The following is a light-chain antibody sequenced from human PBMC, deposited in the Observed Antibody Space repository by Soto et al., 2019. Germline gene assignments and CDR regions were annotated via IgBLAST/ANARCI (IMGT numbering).Light chain of an antibody. CDR3: QQLNSYPPT. CDR1: QTISSW. V-gene: IGKV1-9*01. CDR2: AAS. Sequence: IQLTQSPASLSASVGDRFTFTCLASQTISSWLAWYQQKPGKAPKLLIYAASTLQSGVPSRFSGSGSGTEFTLTVSSLQPEDFATYYCQQLNSYPPTFGQGTKVDIK. J-gene: IGKJ1*01.